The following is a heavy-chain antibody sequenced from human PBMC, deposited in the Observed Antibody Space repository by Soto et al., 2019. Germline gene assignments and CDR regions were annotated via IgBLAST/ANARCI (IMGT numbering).Heavy chain of an antibody. V-gene: IGHV1-69*08. Sequence: QVQLVQSGAEVKKPGSSVKVSCKASGGIFSTSTFTWVLQAPGQGLECMGRIIPILGTADSPQKFQGRVTLTADKSTSTAYMELSSLGSEDTAVFYCARDLTIGSDYSGYDVIDYWGQGTLVTVSS. CDR3: ARDLTIGSDYSGYDVIDY. CDR2: IIPILGTA. D-gene: IGHD5-12*01. J-gene: IGHJ4*02. CDR1: GGIFSTST.